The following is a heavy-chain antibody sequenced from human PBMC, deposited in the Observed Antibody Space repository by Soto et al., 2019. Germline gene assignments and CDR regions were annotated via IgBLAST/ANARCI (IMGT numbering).Heavy chain of an antibody. D-gene: IGHD2-21*02. CDR2: IYYSAST. J-gene: IGHJ4*02. Sequence: SETLSLTCTVSGGSISSYYWSWIRQPPGKGLEWIGYIYYSASTNYSPSLKSRVTISVDTSKNQFSLNLSSVTAADTAVYYCARHLPYCGGDCYSLDYWGQGSLVTVS. V-gene: IGHV4-59*08. CDR1: GGSISSYY. CDR3: ARHLPYCGGDCYSLDY.